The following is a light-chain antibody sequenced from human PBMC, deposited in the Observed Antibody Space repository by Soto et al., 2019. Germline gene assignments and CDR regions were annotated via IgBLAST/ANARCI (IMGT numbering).Light chain of an antibody. Sequence: EIVLTQSLGTLSLSPGERATLSCRASQSVPKNYLAWYQQKPGQAPRLLIHDASSRATGIPDRFSGSGSGTDFTLTISRLEPEDFAVYYCQQCSTSPLTFGGGTKVDIK. CDR2: DAS. CDR1: QSVPKNY. CDR3: QQCSTSPLT. J-gene: IGKJ4*01. V-gene: IGKV3-20*01.